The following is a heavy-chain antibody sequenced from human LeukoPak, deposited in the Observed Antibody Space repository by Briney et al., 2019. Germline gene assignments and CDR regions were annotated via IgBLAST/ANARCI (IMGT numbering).Heavy chain of an antibody. CDR2: INHSGST. D-gene: IGHD3-22*01. V-gene: IGHV4-34*01. CDR3: ARDHWRYYDSSGYWFNYFDY. Sequence: PSETLSLTCAVYGGSSSGYYWSWIRQPPGKGLEWIGEINHSGSTNYNPSLQSRVTISVDTSKNQFSLKLSSVTAADTAVYYCARDHWRYYDSSGYWFNYFDYWGQGTLVTVSS. CDR1: GGSSSGYY. J-gene: IGHJ4*02.